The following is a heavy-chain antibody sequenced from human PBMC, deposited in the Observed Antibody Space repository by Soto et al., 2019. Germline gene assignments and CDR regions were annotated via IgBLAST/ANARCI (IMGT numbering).Heavy chain of an antibody. J-gene: IGHJ5*02. V-gene: IGHV1-69*06. CDR1: GGTFSSYA. CDR3: ARGIAAAGTFIWFDP. D-gene: IGHD6-13*01. Sequence: SVKVSCKASGGTFSSYAISWVRQAPGQGLEWMGGIIPIFGTANYAQKFQGRVTITADKSTSTAYMELSSLRSEDTAVYYCARGIAAAGTFIWFDPWGQGSLVTVSS. CDR2: IIPIFGTA.